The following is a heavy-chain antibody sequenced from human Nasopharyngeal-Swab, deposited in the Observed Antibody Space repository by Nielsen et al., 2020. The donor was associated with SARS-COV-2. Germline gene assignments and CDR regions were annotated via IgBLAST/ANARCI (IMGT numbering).Heavy chain of an antibody. CDR3: ARDLYYDYVWGSYRYENYYYGMDV. CDR1: GFTFSSYW. J-gene: IGHJ6*02. Sequence: GGSLRLSCAASGFTFSSYWMHWVRQAPGKGLVWVSRINSDGSSTSYADSVKGRFTISRDNAKNTLYLQMNSLRAEDTAVYYCARDLYYDYVWGSYRYENYYYGMDVWGQGTTVTVSS. D-gene: IGHD3-16*02. CDR2: INSDGSST. V-gene: IGHV3-74*01.